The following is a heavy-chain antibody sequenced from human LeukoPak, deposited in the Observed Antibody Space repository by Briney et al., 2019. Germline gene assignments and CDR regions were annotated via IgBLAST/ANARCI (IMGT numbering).Heavy chain of an antibody. CDR3: ARARPNWRIDF. CDR2: INHDGSSI. Sequence: GGSLRLSCAASGFTFSGSWIHWVRQAPGKGLLRVSLINHDGSSIIYADSVKGRFTISRDNARNTLYLQMNSLRVDDTAMYYCARARPNWRIDFWGQGTLVAVSS. J-gene: IGHJ4*02. CDR1: GFTFSGSW. D-gene: IGHD2-8*01. V-gene: IGHV3-74*01.